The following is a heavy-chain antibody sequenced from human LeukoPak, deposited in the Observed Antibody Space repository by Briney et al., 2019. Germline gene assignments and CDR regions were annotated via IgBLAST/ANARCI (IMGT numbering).Heavy chain of an antibody. D-gene: IGHD3-22*01. V-gene: IGHV3-30-3*01. CDR1: GFTFSSYA. J-gene: IGHJ4*02. Sequence: GGSLRLSCTASGFTFSSYAFHWVRQAPGKGLEWVAIISYDGGFKYYTDSVKGRFTISRDNSKNTLYLQMNSLRAGDTAVYHCARSPYYDSSTYQDFWGQGTLVTVSS. CDR2: ISYDGGFK. CDR3: ARSPYYDSSTYQDF.